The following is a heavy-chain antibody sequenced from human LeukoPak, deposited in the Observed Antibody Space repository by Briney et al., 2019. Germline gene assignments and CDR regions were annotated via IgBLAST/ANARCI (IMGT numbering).Heavy chain of an antibody. V-gene: IGHV3-53*04. Sequence: PGGSLRLSCAASGFTVGNNYMSWVRQPPGKGLEWVSFLYSGGSTYYADSVKGRFTVSRHNSRNTVFLEMNSLRPEDTAVYDCARTKFGGSPYFDYWGQGNLVTVSS. J-gene: IGHJ4*02. CDR1: GFTVGNNY. CDR3: ARTKFGGSPYFDY. D-gene: IGHD3-10*01. CDR2: LYSGGST.